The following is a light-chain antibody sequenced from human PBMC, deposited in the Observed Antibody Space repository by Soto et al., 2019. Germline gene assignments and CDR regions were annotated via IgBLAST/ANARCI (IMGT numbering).Light chain of an antibody. Sequence: EVVLTQSPGTLSLSPGERVTLSCRASQRVASSYLAWYQQKPGRAPRLLFYSASSRATGIPDRFSGRGSGTDFTLTISRLEPEDFAVYYCHHFGSLPETFGQGTNVE. CDR2: SAS. J-gene: IGKJ1*01. V-gene: IGKV3-20*01. CDR1: QRVASSY. CDR3: HHFGSLPET.